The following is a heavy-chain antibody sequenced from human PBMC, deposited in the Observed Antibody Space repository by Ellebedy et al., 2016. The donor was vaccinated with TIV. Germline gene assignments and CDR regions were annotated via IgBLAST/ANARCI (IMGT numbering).Heavy chain of an antibody. J-gene: IGHJ4*02. D-gene: IGHD1-26*01. CDR3: PSELVGTTDFDY. V-gene: IGHV3-30-3*01. CDR2: VTDTGNNK. Sequence: PGGSLRLSCAASGSTFSSHAMVWVRQAPGKGLEWVASVTDTGNNKYYADSVKGRFTISRDNSKNTLNLQMNSLTTEDTAVYYCPSELVGTTDFDYWGQGTLVTVSS. CDR1: GSTFSSHA.